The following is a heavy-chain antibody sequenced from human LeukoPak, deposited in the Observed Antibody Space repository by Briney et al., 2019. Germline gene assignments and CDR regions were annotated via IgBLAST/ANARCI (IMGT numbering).Heavy chain of an antibody. D-gene: IGHD1-20*01. CDR1: GFTFSNYG. CDR2: ISGSGDST. J-gene: IGHJ4*02. CDR3: ARDYGRYNWNLDY. Sequence: GGSLRLSCVASGFTFSNYGMSWVRQAPGKGLEWVPSISGSGDSTYYADSVKGRFTISRDNSKNTVYLQMNSLRAEDTAVYYCARDYGRYNWNLDYWGQGTLVTVSS. V-gene: IGHV3-23*01.